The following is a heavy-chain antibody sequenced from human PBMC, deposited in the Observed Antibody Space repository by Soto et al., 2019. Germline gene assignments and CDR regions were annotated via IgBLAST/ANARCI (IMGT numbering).Heavy chain of an antibody. D-gene: IGHD6-6*01. J-gene: IGHJ6*03. V-gene: IGHV1-3*01. Sequence: QVQLVQSGAEVKKPGASVKVSCKASGYTFTSYAMHWVRQAPGQRLEWMGWINAGNGNTKYSQKFQGRVTITRDTSASTAYMELSSLRSEDTAVYYCARYSISSSYGAYYYYMDVWGKGTTVTVSS. CDR2: INAGNGNT. CDR1: GYTFTSYA. CDR3: ARYSISSSYGAYYYYMDV.